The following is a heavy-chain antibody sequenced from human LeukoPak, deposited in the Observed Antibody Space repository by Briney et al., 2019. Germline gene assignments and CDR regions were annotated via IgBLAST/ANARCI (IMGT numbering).Heavy chain of an antibody. CDR3: AKDKLYSYASGGWFDP. Sequence: PGGSLRLSCAAPGFTFSSYEMNWVRQAPGKGLEWVSGISWNSGSIGYADSVKGRFTISRDNAKNSLYLQMNSLRAEDTALYYCAKDKLYSYASGGWFDPWGQGTLVTVSS. D-gene: IGHD5-18*01. J-gene: IGHJ5*02. CDR1: GFTFSSYE. CDR2: ISWNSGSI. V-gene: IGHV3-9*01.